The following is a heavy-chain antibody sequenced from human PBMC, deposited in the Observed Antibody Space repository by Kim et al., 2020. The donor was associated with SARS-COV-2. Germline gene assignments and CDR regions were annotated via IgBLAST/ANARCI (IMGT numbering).Heavy chain of an antibody. CDR2: IYHSGST. J-gene: IGHJ6*02. CDR3: TRYNLIGRRGYGMDV. D-gene: IGHD3-9*01. Sequence: SETLSLTCAVSGGSISSSNWWSWVRQPPGKGLEWIGEIYHSGSTNYNPSLKSRVTISVDKSKNQFSLKLSSVTAADTAVYYCTRYNLIGRRGYGMDVWGQGTTVTVSS. CDR1: GGSISSSNW. V-gene: IGHV4-4*02.